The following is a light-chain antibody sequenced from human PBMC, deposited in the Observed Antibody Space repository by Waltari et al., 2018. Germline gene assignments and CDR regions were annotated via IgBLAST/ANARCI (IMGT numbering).Light chain of an antibody. V-gene: IGLV2-11*01. CDR3: CSRTGRDSVI. J-gene: IGLJ2*01. CDR2: DVN. CDR1: SSDVGAYNY. Sequence: QSALTQPRSVSGSPGQSVTISCTGTSSDVGAYNYVTWYQQHPGKAPKLIISDVNKWPSGAPVRFSGSKSGNTASLTMSGLQAEDEADYYCCSRTGRDSVIFGGGTKVTVL.